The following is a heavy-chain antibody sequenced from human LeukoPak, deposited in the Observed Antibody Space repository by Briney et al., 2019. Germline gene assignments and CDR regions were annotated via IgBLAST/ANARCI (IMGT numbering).Heavy chain of an antibody. CDR2: MSSSDDGR. CDR3: AKAPVTSCRGAFCYPFDF. V-gene: IGHV3-23*01. CDR1: GFTFSSYS. J-gene: IGHJ5*01. Sequence: GGSLRLSCAASGFTFSSYSMNWVRQAPGKGLEWVSAMSSSDDGRYYAASVRGRFTISRDTSRSTLYLQMNSLRAEDAAVYYCAKAPVTSCRGAFCYPFDFWGQGTLVTVSS. D-gene: IGHD2-15*01.